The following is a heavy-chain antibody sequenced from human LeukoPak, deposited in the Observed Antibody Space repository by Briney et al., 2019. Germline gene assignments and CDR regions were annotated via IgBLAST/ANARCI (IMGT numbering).Heavy chain of an antibody. V-gene: IGHV3-23*01. CDR3: AKLRSHSWSASDY. J-gene: IGHJ4*02. Sequence: GGSLRLSCAASGFAFSSYAMCWVRQAPGKGLEWVSTISDSGGSTYYADSVKGRFTVSKDISKETLYLHMNSLRAEDTAVYYCAKLRSHSWSASDYWGQGTLVTVSS. CDR2: ISDSGGST. CDR1: GFAFSSYA. D-gene: IGHD3-3*02.